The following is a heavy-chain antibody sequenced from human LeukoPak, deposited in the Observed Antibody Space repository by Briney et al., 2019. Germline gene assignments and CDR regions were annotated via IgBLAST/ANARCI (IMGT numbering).Heavy chain of an antibody. J-gene: IGHJ4*02. CDR3: ARGRTNGVCYFDY. CDR2: IIPIFGTA. V-gene: IGHV1-69*05. Sequence: SVKLSCKASGGTFSSYAISCVRHAPGQGLEWMVGIIPIFGTANYAQKFQGRVTITTDESTSTAYMELSSLRSEDTAVYYCARGRTNGVCYFDYWGQGTLVTVSS. CDR1: GGTFSSYA. D-gene: IGHD2-8*01.